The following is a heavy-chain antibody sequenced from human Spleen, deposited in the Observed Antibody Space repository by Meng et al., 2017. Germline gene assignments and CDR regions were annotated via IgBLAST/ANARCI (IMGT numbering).Heavy chain of an antibody. V-gene: IGHV3-33*06. CDR1: GFTFSSYG. D-gene: IGHD6-19*01. Sequence: GGSLRLSCAASGFTFSSYGMHWVRQAPGKGLEWVAVIWYDGSNKYYADSVKGRFTISRDNSKNTLYLQMNSLRAEDTAVYYCAKDLGSGWDYYFDYWGQGTLVTVSS. CDR2: IWYDGSNK. CDR3: AKDLGSGWDYYFDY. J-gene: IGHJ4*02.